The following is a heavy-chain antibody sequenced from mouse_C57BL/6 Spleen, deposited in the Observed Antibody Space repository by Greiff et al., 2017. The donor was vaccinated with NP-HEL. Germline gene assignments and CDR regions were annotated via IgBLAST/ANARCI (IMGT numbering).Heavy chain of an antibody. CDR1: GYSFTGYY. CDR3: ARQEMTTGGWFAY. V-gene: IGHV1-42*01. J-gene: IGHJ3*01. Sequence: VQLQQSGPELVKPGASVKISCKASGYSFTGYYMNWVKQSPEKSLEWIGEINPSTGGTTSNQKFKAKATLTVDKSSSTAYMQLKSLTSEDSAVYYCARQEMTTGGWFAYWGQGTLVTVSA. CDR2: INPSTGGT. D-gene: IGHD1-1*01.